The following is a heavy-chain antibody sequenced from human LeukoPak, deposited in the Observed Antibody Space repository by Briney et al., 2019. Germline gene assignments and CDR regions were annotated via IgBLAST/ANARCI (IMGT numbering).Heavy chain of an antibody. D-gene: IGHD6-19*01. J-gene: IGHJ3*02. CDR2: INSGGTVT. CDR3: AREALAVTGTDDAFDI. CDR1: GFTFSDFW. Sequence: PGGSLRLSCAASGFTFSDFWMHWVRQAPGKGLVWVSRINSGGTVTNYADSVKGRLTISRDNAKNTLYLQMNSLRAEDTAVYYCAREALAVTGTDDAFDIWGQGTMVTVSS. V-gene: IGHV3-74*01.